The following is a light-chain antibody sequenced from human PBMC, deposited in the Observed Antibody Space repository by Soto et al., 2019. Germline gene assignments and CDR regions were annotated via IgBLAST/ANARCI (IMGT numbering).Light chain of an antibody. V-gene: IGLV2-8*01. CDR1: SNDVGDYNY. Sequence: QSVLAQPPSASGSPGQSVTISCTGTSNDVGDYNYVSWYQQHPGKAPKLMIYEVSKRPSGVPGRFSGSKSGNTASLTVSGLQAEDEAHYYCSSYEGSSTLYVFGTGTKVTVL. J-gene: IGLJ1*01. CDR2: EVS. CDR3: SSYEGSSTLYV.